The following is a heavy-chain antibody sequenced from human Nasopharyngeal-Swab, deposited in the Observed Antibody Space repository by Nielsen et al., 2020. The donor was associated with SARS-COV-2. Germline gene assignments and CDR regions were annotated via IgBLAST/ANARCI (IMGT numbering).Heavy chain of an antibody. D-gene: IGHD3-9*01. V-gene: IGHV3-7*01. CDR3: ARDSRFRFDRDYYYGMDV. J-gene: IGHJ6*02. Sequence: ESLKISCAASGFTFSSYWMSWVRQAPGKGLEWVANIKQDGSEKYYVDSVKGRFTISRDNAKNSLYLQMNSLRAEDTAVYYCARDSRFRFDRDYYYGMDVWGQGTTVTVSS. CDR2: IKQDGSEK. CDR1: GFTFSSYW.